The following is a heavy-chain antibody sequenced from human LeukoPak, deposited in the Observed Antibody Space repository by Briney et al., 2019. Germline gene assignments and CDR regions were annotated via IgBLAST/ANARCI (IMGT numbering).Heavy chain of an antibody. Sequence: ASVKVSCKASGYTFTSYYMHWVRQAPGQGLEWMGIINPSGGSTSYAQKFQGRVTMTKDMSTSTVYMELGSLRSEDTAVYYCARDPVAVAAFDYWGQGTLVTVSS. J-gene: IGHJ4*02. CDR3: ARDPVAVAAFDY. V-gene: IGHV1-46*01. CDR2: INPSGGST. D-gene: IGHD6-19*01. CDR1: GYTFTSYY.